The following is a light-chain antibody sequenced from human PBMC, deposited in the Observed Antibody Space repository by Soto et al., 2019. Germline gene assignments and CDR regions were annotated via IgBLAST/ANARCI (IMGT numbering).Light chain of an antibody. V-gene: IGKV4-1*01. CDR3: QQYYSPPYT. CDR1: QSVLYSSNNKNY. J-gene: IGKJ2*01. CDR2: WAS. Sequence: DIVMTQSPDSLAVSLGERATINCKSSQSVLYSSNNKNYLGWYQQKPRQTPKLLIYWASTRDSGVPDRFSGRGSGTDFTLTISSLQAEDVAVYYCQQYYSPPYTFGQGNRLELK.